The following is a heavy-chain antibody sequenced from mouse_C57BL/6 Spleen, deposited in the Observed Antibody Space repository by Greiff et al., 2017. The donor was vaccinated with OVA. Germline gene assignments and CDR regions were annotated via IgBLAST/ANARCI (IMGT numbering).Heavy chain of an antibody. CDR2: ISSGGDYI. V-gene: IGHV5-9-1*02. J-gene: IGHJ1*03. CDR1: GFTFSSYA. Sequence: EVKLVESGEGLVKPGGSLKLSCAASGFTFSSYAMSWVRQTPEKRLEWVAYISSGGDYIYYADTVKGRFTISRDNARNTLYLQMSSLKSEDTAMYYCTRDRPSLRYFDVWGTGTTVTVSS. CDR3: TRDRPSLRYFDV.